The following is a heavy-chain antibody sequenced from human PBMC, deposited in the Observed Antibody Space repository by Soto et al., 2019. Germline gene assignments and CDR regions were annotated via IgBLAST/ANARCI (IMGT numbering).Heavy chain of an antibody. D-gene: IGHD3-22*01. CDR2: IGSGSSRYT. V-gene: IGHV3-11*06. CDR1: GFTFSDYD. J-gene: IGHJ6*02. CDR3: ARAGMYDRSGSYYYYYGMDV. Sequence: XGSLRLSCAAPGFTFSDYDMTWIRQTPGKGLEWVSYIGSGSSRYTEYADSVKGRFTISRDNAKKSLDLQMDSLRAEDTAVYYCARAGMYDRSGSYYYYYGMDVWGQGTTVTVSS.